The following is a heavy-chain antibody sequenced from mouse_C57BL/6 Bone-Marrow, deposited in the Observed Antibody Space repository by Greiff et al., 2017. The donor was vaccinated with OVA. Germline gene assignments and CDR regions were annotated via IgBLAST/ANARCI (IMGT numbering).Heavy chain of an antibody. V-gene: IGHV8-8*01. CDR2: IWWDDDK. J-gene: IGHJ1*03. CDR1: GFSLSTFGMG. Sequence: ESGPGILQPSQTLSLTCSFSGFSLSTFGMGVGWIRPPSGKGLEWLAHIWWDDDKYYNPALKSRLTISKDTSKNQVFLKIANVDTADTATYYCARAIYDGYYVYFDVWGTGTTVTVSS. CDR3: ARAIYDGYYVYFDV. D-gene: IGHD2-3*01.